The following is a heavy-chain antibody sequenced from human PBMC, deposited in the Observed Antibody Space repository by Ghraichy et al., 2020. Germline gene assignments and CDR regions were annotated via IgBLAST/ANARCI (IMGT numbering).Heavy chain of an antibody. CDR1: GLIVRSNY. CDR2: IYSGGST. J-gene: IGHJ3*02. D-gene: IGHD3-10*01. Sequence: LSLTCAASGLIVRSNYMSWVRQAPGKGLEWVSVIYSGGSTYSADSVKGRFTISRDTSKNTMYLQMNSLRAEDTAVYYCTRDRGGGSGTYYYDAFDIWGQGTKVTVSS. CDR3: TRDRGGGSGTYYYDAFDI. V-gene: IGHV3-53*01.